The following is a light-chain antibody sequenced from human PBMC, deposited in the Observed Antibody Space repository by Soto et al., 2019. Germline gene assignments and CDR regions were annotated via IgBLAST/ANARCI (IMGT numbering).Light chain of an antibody. CDR3: SSYTSSRTRV. Sequence: QSALTQPASVSGSPGQSITISCTGTSSDVGGYNYVSWYQQHPGKAPKLMIYDVSNRPSGVSNRFSGSKPGNTASLTISGLQAEDEADYYCSSYTSSRTRVFGTGTKLTVL. V-gene: IGLV2-14*01. CDR2: DVS. CDR1: SSDVGGYNY. J-gene: IGLJ1*01.